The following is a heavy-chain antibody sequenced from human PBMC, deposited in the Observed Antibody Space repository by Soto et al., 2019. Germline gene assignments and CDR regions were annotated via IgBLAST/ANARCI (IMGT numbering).Heavy chain of an antibody. CDR3: AKKLPGTYNRPPDY. CDR2: TSSDGSKK. Sequence: QVQLVESGGGVVQPGTSLRLSCAASGFTFNTYGMHWVRQGPGEGLEWVAVTSSDGSKKFYADSVKGRFTISRDNLKNTLYLQMDSLRAEDTAIYYCAKKLPGTYNRPPDYWGQGTLVTVSS. J-gene: IGHJ4*02. CDR1: GFTFNTYG. D-gene: IGHD3-10*01. V-gene: IGHV3-30*18.